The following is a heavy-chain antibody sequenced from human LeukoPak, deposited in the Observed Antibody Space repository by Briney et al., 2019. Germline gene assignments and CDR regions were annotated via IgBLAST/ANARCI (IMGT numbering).Heavy chain of an antibody. V-gene: IGHV5-51*01. CDR2: IYPGDSDT. J-gene: IGHJ4*02. D-gene: IGHD6-6*01. CDR1: GYXFNTYW. CDR3: AREGRSSSPMDY. Sequence: GESPKISCKGSGYXFNTYWICWVRQMPGKGLEWMWIIYPGDSDTRYSPSFQGQVTISADKSLSTAYLQWGSLKATDTAMYYCAREGRSSSPMDYWGQGTLVTVSS.